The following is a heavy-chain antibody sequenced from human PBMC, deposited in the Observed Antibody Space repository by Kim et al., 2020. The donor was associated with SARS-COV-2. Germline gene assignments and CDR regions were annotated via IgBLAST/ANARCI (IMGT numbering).Heavy chain of an antibody. J-gene: IGHJ6*02. Sequence: GGSLRLSCAASGFTFSSYGMHWVRQAPGKGLEWVAVISYDGSNKYYADSVKGRFTISRDNSKNTLYLQMNSLRAEDTAVYYCAKGPPRLGSYDFWSGYYRGYYYYGMDVWGPGTTVTVSS. V-gene: IGHV3-30*18. CDR1: GFTFSSYG. CDR3: AKGPPRLGSYDFWSGYYRGYYYYGMDV. D-gene: IGHD3-3*01. CDR2: ISYDGSNK.